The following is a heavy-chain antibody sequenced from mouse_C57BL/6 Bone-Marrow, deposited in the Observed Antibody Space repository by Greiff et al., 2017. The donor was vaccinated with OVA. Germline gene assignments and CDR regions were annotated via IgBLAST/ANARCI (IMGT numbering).Heavy chain of an antibody. CDR2: IDPSDSYT. CDR3: AREDTTVVALYWFDY. Sequence: VQLQQPGAELVMPGASVKLSCKASGYTFTSYWMHWVKQRPGQGLEWIGEIDPSDSYTNYNQKFKGKSTLTVDKSSSTAYMQLSSLTSEDSAVYYCAREDTTVVALYWFDYWGQGTTLTVSS. J-gene: IGHJ2*01. CDR1: GYTFTSYW. D-gene: IGHD1-1*01. V-gene: IGHV1-69*01.